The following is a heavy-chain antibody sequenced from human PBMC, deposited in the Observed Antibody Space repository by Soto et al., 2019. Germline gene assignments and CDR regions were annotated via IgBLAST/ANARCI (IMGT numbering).Heavy chain of an antibody. CDR2: IYWDDDK. D-gene: IGHD1-26*01. CDR3: AHRGDMNGICDQGSLDS. V-gene: IGHV2-5*02. Sequence: QITLRESGPTRVKPTQTLMLTCSFSGFSLTSRPVGVAWVRQPPGKALEWLAVIYWDDDKRYSSSLRSRPTIDKDPFNNQVVLTMAYMDPVDTGIYLGAHRGDMNGICDQGSLDSLGQGILVTVSS. CDR1: GFSLTSRPVG. J-gene: IGHJ4*02.